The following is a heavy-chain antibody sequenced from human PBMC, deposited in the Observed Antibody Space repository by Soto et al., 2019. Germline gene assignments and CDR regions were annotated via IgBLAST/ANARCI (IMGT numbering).Heavy chain of an antibody. Sequence: QVQLVQSGAEVKKPGSSVKVSCKTSGGTFSTFAISWVRQAPGQGLEWMGGIIPIYGTTNYAQKFQGRVTITAEESTSTAYMELSSLRSEDTTVYYCARDLGGCSGDSCRYYWLDSWGQGTLVTVSS. V-gene: IGHV1-69*01. D-gene: IGHD2-15*01. J-gene: IGHJ5*01. CDR2: IIPIYGTT. CDR3: ARDLGGCSGDSCRYYWLDS. CDR1: GGTFSTFA.